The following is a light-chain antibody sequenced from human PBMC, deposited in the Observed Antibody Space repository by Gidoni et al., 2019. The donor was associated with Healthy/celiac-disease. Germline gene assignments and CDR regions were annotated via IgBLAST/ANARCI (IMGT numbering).Light chain of an antibody. J-gene: IGKJ2*01. CDR1: QSVSSY. Sequence: IVLTQSPATLSLSPGERATLSCRASQSVSSYLAWYQQKPGQAPRLLIYDAPNRAPGIPARFSGSGSGTDFTLPISSLEPEDFAVYYCQQRSNWLPYTFGQGTKLEIK. V-gene: IGKV3-11*01. CDR3: QQRSNWLPYT. CDR2: DAP.